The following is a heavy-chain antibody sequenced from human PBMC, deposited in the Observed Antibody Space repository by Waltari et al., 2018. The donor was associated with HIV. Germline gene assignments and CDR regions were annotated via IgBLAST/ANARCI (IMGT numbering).Heavy chain of an antibody. CDR2: IIPIFGTA. Sequence: QVQLVQSGAEVKKPGSSVKVSCKASGGPFSSYAISWVRQAPGQGLEWMGGIIPIFGTANYAQKFQGRVTITADKSTSTAYMELSSLRSEDTAVYYCAIQGDYGGNSGHYFDYWGQGTLVTVSS. CDR1: GGPFSSYA. CDR3: AIQGDYGGNSGHYFDY. D-gene: IGHD4-17*01. J-gene: IGHJ4*02. V-gene: IGHV1-69*06.